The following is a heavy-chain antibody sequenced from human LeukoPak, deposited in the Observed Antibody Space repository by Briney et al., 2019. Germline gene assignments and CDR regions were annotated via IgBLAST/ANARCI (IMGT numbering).Heavy chain of an antibody. Sequence: SETLSLTCTVSGGSISSYYWSWIRQPPGKGLEWIGYIYYSGSTNYNPSLKSRVTISVDTSKNQFSLKLSSVTAADTAVYCCARRKAWGLMEQQLEYWYFDLWGRGTLVTVSS. CDR3: ARRKAWGLMEQQLEYWYFDL. J-gene: IGHJ2*01. D-gene: IGHD6-13*01. V-gene: IGHV4-59*08. CDR2: IYYSGST. CDR1: GGSISSYY.